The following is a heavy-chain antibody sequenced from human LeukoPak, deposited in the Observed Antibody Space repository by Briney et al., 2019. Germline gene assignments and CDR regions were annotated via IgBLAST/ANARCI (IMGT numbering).Heavy chain of an antibody. V-gene: IGHV3-23*01. CDR1: GFTFSSYS. Sequence: GGSLRLSCAASGFTFSSYSMHWVRQAPGKGLEWVSTITTSDGNTYYADSVKGRFTVSRDNSKNTLFLQMNSLRAEDTAVYYCAKDGGLWVSAHWGDSWGRGTLVTVSS. D-gene: IGHD7-27*01. J-gene: IGHJ4*02. CDR3: AKDGGLWVSAHWGDS. CDR2: ITTSDGNT.